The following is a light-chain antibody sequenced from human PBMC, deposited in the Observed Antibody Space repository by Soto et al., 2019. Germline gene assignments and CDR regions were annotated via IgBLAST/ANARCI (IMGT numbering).Light chain of an antibody. CDR1: QSVSSN. V-gene: IGKV3-15*01. CDR3: QQYSNWPSIT. J-gene: IGKJ3*01. CDR2: GAS. Sequence: EIVMTQSPATLSVSPGERATLSCRASQSVSSNLAWYQHKPGQAPRLLIYGASTRATGLPARFSGSGSGTEFTLTISSLQSEDFAVYYCQQYSNWPSITFGPGTKVDIK.